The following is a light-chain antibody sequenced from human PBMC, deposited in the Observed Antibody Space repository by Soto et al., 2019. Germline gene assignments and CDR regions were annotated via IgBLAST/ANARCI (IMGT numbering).Light chain of an antibody. Sequence: DIQMTQSPSSLSASVGDRVTITCRASQSIGKHLNWYQQKPGKAPKFLIYAASNLQRRVPSRFSGSGSGTDFTLPVNGLQPEGVAAYGCQQVYTSALTLGQGTGLESK. CDR2: AAS. CDR3: QQVYTSALT. V-gene: IGKV1-39*01. CDR1: QSIGKH. J-gene: IGKJ5*01.